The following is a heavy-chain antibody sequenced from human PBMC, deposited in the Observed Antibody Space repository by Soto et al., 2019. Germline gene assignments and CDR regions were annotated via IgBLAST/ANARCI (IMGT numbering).Heavy chain of an antibody. CDR2: IYHSGST. J-gene: IGHJ6*02. Sequence: PSETLSLTCAVSGYSISSGYYWGWIRQPPGKGLEWIGSIYHSGSTYYNPSLKSRVTISVDTSKNQFSLKLGSVTAADTAVYYCAGTYYYDSSGYYRHYYYYGMDVWGQGTTVTVSS. D-gene: IGHD3-22*01. CDR3: AGTYYYDSSGYYRHYYYYGMDV. V-gene: IGHV4-38-2*01. CDR1: GYSISSGYY.